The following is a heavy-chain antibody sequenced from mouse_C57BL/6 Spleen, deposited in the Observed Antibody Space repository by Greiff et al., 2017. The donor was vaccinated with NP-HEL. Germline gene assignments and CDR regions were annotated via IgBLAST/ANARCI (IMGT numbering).Heavy chain of an antibody. CDR1: GYTFTDYY. J-gene: IGHJ2*01. CDR3: ARFSYSGDY. D-gene: IGHD6-5*01. CDR2: IYPGSGNT. Sequence: VQLQQSGAELVRPGASVKLSCKASGYTFTDYYINWVKQRPGQGLEWIARIYPGSGNTYYNEKFKGKATLTAEKSSSTAYMQLSSLTSEDSAVYFCARFSYSGDYWGQGTTLTVSS. V-gene: IGHV1-76*01.